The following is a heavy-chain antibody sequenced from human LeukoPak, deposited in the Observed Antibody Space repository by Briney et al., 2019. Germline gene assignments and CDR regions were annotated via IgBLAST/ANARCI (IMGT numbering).Heavy chain of an antibody. CDR2: IYYSGST. D-gene: IGHD1-26*01. J-gene: IGHJ4*02. Sequence: SETLSLTCTVSGGSISSGGYYWSWIRQPPGKGLEWIGYIYYSGSTNYNPSLKSRVTISVDTSKNQFSLKLSSVTAADTAVYYCARHAVGATTRGYFDYWGQGTLVTVSS. CDR3: ARHAVGATTRGYFDY. V-gene: IGHV4-61*08. CDR1: GGSISSGGYY.